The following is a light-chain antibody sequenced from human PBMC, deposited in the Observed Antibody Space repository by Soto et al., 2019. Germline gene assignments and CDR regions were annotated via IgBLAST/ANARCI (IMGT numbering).Light chain of an antibody. CDR2: EVR. Sequence: QSALTQPASVSGSPGQSITIFCAGTMRDIGAYNPVSWYQQHPGRAPQLIIYEVRNRPSGSSFRFSGSKSGNTASLTISGLQAEDEADYYCSSFTSRSSLIFGGGTQLTVL. CDR1: MRDIGAYNP. J-gene: IGLJ2*01. V-gene: IGLV2-14*01. CDR3: SSFTSRSSLI.